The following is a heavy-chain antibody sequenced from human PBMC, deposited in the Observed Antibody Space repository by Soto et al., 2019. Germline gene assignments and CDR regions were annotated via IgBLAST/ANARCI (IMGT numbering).Heavy chain of an antibody. CDR1: GFTFSSYS. Sequence: EVQLVESGGGLVKPGGSLRLSCAASGFTFSSYSMNWVRQAPGKGLEWVSSISSSSSYIYYADSVKGRFTISRDNAKNSLYLQMNSLRAEDTAVYYCARDMRSSTAFFFYYGMDVWGQGTTVTVSS. CDR3: ARDMRSSTAFFFYYGMDV. J-gene: IGHJ6*02. D-gene: IGHD2-2*01. CDR2: ISSSSSYI. V-gene: IGHV3-21*01.